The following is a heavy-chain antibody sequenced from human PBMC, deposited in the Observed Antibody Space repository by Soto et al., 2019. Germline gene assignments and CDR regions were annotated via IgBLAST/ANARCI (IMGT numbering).Heavy chain of an antibody. Sequence: PSETLSLTCSVSGGSIRSYYWSWIRQPPGKGLEWIGYISYSGSTNYDPSLKSRVTISIDTSKNQFSLRLSSVTAADTAVYYCASCLYYGSGTFDYWGQGTLVPVSS. J-gene: IGHJ4*02. D-gene: IGHD3-10*01. V-gene: IGHV4-59*01. CDR2: ISYSGST. CDR1: GGSIRSYY. CDR3: ASCLYYGSGTFDY.